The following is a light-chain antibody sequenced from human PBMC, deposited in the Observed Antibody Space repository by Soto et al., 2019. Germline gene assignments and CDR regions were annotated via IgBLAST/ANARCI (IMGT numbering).Light chain of an antibody. Sequence: ILFTQSPATLSLSPGEIATLCCRGTQSVSSYLAWYQQKPGQAPRLLIYDASNRATGIPARFSGSGSGTDFTRTISSLEPEEFAVYYCQQRSNWPPGRTFGQGTKVDIK. CDR1: QSVSSY. CDR3: QQRSNWPPGRT. V-gene: IGKV3-11*01. CDR2: DAS. J-gene: IGKJ1*01.